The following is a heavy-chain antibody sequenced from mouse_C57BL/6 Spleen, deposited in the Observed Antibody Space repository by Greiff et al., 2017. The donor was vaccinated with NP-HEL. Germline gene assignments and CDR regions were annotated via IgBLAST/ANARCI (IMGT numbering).Heavy chain of an antibody. J-gene: IGHJ3*01. D-gene: IGHD2-2*01. CDR1: GFTFTDYY. CDR2: IRNKANGYTT. V-gene: IGHV7-3*01. CDR3: ASSYGYDSLAY. Sequence: EVHLVESGGGLVQPGGSLSLSCAASGFTFTDYYMSWVRQPPGKALEWLGFIRNKANGYTTEYSASVKGRFTISRDNSQSILYLQMNALRAEDSATYYCASSYGYDSLAYWGQGTLVTVSA.